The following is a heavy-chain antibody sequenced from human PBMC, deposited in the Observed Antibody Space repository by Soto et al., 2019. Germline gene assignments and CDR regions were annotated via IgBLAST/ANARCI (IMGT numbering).Heavy chain of an antibody. CDR2: LSSGSFYI. J-gene: IGHJ6*02. Sequence: EVQLVESGGGLVKPGGSLRLSCAVSGFPFDSYSMSWVRQAPGQGLEWLASLSSGSFYIFHADSIRGRFTISRDDAKNLLFLQMNSLTIEDTATYYCAREAITIYAPHGLDVWGQGTAVTVSS. D-gene: IGHD3-3*01. CDR3: AREAITIYAPHGLDV. CDR1: GFPFDSYS. V-gene: IGHV3-21*01.